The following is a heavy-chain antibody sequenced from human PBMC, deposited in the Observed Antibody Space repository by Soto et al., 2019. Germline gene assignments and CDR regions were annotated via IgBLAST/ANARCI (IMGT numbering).Heavy chain of an antibody. D-gene: IGHD3-16*02. CDR2: ISAYNGNT. Sequence: QVQLVKSGAEVKKPGASVKVSCKASGYTFTSYGISWVRQAPGQGLEWMGWISAYNGNTNYAQKLQGRVTMTTDTSTSTAYMELRSLRSDDTAVYYCARLDVDLGGVIVAYFDYWGQGTLVTVSS. J-gene: IGHJ4*02. CDR1: GYTFTSYG. V-gene: IGHV1-18*01. CDR3: ARLDVDLGGVIVAYFDY.